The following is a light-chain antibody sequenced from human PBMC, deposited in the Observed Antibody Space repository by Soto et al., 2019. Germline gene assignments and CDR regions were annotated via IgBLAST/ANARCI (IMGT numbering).Light chain of an antibody. Sequence: QLVLTQSPSASASLGASVKLTCTLSSGHSSYVIAWHQQQPEKGPRYLMKLNSDGGHIKGDGIPDRFSGSSSGAERYLTISSLQSEDEADYYCQTWAAGIVIFGGGTQLTVL. V-gene: IGLV4-69*01. CDR1: SGHSSYV. J-gene: IGLJ2*01. CDR3: QTWAAGIVI. CDR2: LNSDGGH.